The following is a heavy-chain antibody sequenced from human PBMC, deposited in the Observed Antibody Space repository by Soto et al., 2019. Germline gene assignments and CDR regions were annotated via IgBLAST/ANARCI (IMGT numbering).Heavy chain of an antibody. J-gene: IGHJ4*02. V-gene: IGHV3-23*01. CDR3: AKHFDSGCPDY. CDR2: IGNSGGST. D-gene: IGHD6-19*01. Sequence: EVQLLESGGGLVQPGGSLRLSCAASGFTFSSYAWSWVRQAPGKGLEWVSIIGNSGGSTFYADSVKGRCTISRDNSKNTLYLQMNNLRAEDTAVYYCAKHFDSGCPDYWGQGTLVTVSS. CDR1: GFTFSSYA.